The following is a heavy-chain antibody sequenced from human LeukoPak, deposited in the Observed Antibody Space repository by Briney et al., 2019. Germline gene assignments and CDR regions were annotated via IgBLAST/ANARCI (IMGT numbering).Heavy chain of an antibody. J-gene: IGHJ4*02. CDR1: GFTISSYW. CDR2: IKQDGSEK. Sequence: GGSLRLSCAASGFTISSYWMSWVRQAPGKGLGRGSNIKQDGSEKYYVDSVKGRFTISRDNAKNSLYLQMNSLRAEDTAVYYCARLYCSGGSCWFDYWGQGTLVTVSS. CDR3: ARLYCSGGSCWFDY. D-gene: IGHD2-15*01. V-gene: IGHV3-7*01.